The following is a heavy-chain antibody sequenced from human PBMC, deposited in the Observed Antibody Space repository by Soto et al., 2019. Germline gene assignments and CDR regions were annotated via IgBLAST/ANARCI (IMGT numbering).Heavy chain of an antibody. J-gene: IGHJ4*02. CDR3: ARSRYCSSTSCFTLGDYFDS. CDR1: GDSISSGDYY. CDR2: IYYSGTT. V-gene: IGHV4-30-4*01. D-gene: IGHD2-2*01. Sequence: QVQLQESGPRLVKPSQTLALTCTVSGDSISSGDYYWSWIRQPPGKGLEWIGHIYYSGTTYYNPAVKSRVTISVDTSKNQFSLKLSSVTAADTAVYHCARSRYCSSTSCFTLGDYFDSWGQGTLVTVSS.